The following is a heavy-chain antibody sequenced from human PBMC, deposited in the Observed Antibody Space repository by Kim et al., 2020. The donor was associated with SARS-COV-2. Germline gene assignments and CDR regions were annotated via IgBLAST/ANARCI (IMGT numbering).Heavy chain of an antibody. D-gene: IGHD3-10*01. CDR1: GFTFSSYA. CDR3: ARDLVGA. Sequence: GGSLRLSCAASGFTFSSYAMHWVRQAPGKGLEWVAVISYDGSNKYYADSVKGRFTISRDNSKNTLYLQMNSLRAEDTAVYYCARDLVGAWGQGTLVTVSS. CDR2: ISYDGSNK. J-gene: IGHJ5*02. V-gene: IGHV3-30*04.